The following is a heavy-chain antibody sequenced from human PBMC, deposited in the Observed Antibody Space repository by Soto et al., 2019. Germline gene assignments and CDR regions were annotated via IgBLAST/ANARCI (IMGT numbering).Heavy chain of an antibody. Sequence: QVQLVQSGAEVKKPGSSVKVSCKASGGTFSSYAISWVRQAPGQGLEWMGGIIPIFGTANYAQKFQGRVTITADESTSTAYMELSSLRSEDTAVYYCARSTHDSSGYYYVGTSFDYWGQGTLVTVFS. J-gene: IGHJ4*02. D-gene: IGHD3-22*01. CDR1: GGTFSSYA. V-gene: IGHV1-69*01. CDR3: ARSTHDSSGYYYVGTSFDY. CDR2: IIPIFGTA.